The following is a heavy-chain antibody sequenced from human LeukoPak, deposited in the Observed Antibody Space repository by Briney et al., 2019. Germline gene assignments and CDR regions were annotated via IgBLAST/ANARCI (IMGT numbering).Heavy chain of an antibody. V-gene: IGHV3-11*06. CDR2: ISSSRSSYI. CDR3: ARDPPSFQY. Sequence: PGGSLRLSCAASGFTFSDYYMSWIRQAPGKGLEWVSTISSSRSSYIYYADSVKGRFTISRDNAKNSLYLQMNSLRAEDTAVYYCARDPPSFQYWGQGTLVTVSA. CDR1: GFTFSDYY. J-gene: IGHJ1*01.